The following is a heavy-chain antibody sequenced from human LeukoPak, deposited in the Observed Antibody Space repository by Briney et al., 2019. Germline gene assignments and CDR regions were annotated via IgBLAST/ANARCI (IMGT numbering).Heavy chain of an antibody. CDR2: IYYSGST. Sequence: SQTLSLTCTVSGGSISSSSYYWGWIRQPPGKGLEWIGSIYYSGSTYYNPSLKSRVTISVDTSKNQFSLKLSSVTAADTAVYYCARDREGRRRLPDNTLNSGAEYWGQGTLVTVSS. D-gene: IGHD4-11*01. J-gene: IGHJ4*02. V-gene: IGHV4-39*07. CDR1: GGSISSSSYY. CDR3: ARDREGRRRLPDNTLNSGAEY.